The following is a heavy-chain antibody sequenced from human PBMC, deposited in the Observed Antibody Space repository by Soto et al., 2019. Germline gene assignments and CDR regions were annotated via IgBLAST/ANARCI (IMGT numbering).Heavy chain of an antibody. Sequence: QVQLVQSGAEVKKPGSSVKVSCKASGGTFSNYAINWVRQAPGQGLEWMGGIIPLFGTPNYAQKFQGRVTFTAQKYTRTAYMELRSLRSDDTAVYYCARGWETVGTTTPFAYRGQGTLVTVSS. J-gene: IGHJ4*02. CDR1: GGTFSNYA. CDR3: ARGWETVGTTTPFAY. CDR2: IIPLFGTP. V-gene: IGHV1-69*06. D-gene: IGHD1-26*01.